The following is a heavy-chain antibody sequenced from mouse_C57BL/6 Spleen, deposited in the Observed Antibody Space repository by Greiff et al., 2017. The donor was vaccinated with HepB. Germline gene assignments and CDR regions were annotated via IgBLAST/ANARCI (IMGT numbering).Heavy chain of an antibody. J-gene: IGHJ4*01. V-gene: IGHV1-85*01. CDR1: GYTFTSYD. CDR2: IYPRDGST. D-gene: IGHD2-4*01. Sequence: VQLVESGPELVKPGASVKLSCKASGYTFTSYDINWVKQRPGQGLEWIGWIYPRDGSTKYNEKFKGKATLTVDTSSSTAYMELHSLTSEDSAVYFCARSDYDYDREPYAMDYWGQGTSVTVSS. CDR3: ARSDYDYDREPYAMDY.